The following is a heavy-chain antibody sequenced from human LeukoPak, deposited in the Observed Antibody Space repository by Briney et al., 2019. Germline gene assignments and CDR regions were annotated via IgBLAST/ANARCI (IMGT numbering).Heavy chain of an antibody. CDR1: GFTFSSYW. CDR3: AKDIAVALGAFAI. D-gene: IGHD6-19*01. CDR2: IKQDGSEK. J-gene: IGHJ3*02. V-gene: IGHV3-7*01. Sequence: PGGSLRLSCAASGFTFSSYWMSWVRQAPGKGLEWVANIKQDGSEKYYVDSVKGRFTISRDNSKNTLFLQMNSLRAEDTAVYYCAKDIAVALGAFAIWGQGTMVTVSS.